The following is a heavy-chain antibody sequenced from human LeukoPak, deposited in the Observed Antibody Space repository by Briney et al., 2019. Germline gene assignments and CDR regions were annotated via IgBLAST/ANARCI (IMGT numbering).Heavy chain of an antibody. CDR2: IYYSKNT. V-gene: IGHV4-39*01. Sequence: PSETLTLTCTASGGSISSNSAYWGWIRQPPGKGLEWIGSIYYSKNTYYNPSLKSRVTISADTSKNLFSLTLGSVSATDTAVSYCVRPRGVRYAYIDYWGQGTLVTVSS. D-gene: IGHD3-10*01. J-gene: IGHJ4*02. CDR3: VRPRGVRYAYIDY. CDR1: GGSISSNSAY.